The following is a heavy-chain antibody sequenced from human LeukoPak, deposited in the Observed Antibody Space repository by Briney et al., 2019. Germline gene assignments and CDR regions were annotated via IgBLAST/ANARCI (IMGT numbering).Heavy chain of an antibody. CDR2: VYYSGST. CDR3: ARDIEAGGYNWFDP. J-gene: IGHJ5*02. Sequence: PSETLSLTCTVSGGSISGYYWSWIRQPPGKGLEWIGYVYYSGSTNYNPSLKSRVTISVDTSKNQFSLKLNSVTAADTAVYYCARDIEAGGYNWFDPWGQGTLVSVSS. CDR1: GGSISGYY. D-gene: IGHD6-13*01. V-gene: IGHV4-59*01.